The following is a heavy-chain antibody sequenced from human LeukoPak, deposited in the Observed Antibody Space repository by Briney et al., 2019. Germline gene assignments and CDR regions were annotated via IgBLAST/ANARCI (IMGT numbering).Heavy chain of an antibody. J-gene: IGHJ4*02. CDR1: GFTFSSYA. V-gene: IGHV3-48*01. CDR2: ISSSSSTI. Sequence: GGSLRLSCAASGFTFSSYAMHWVRQAPGKGLEWVSYISSSSSTIYYADSVKGRFTISRDKAKNSLYLQMNSLRAEDTAVYYCARDAFDYWGQGTLVTVSS. CDR3: ARDAFDY.